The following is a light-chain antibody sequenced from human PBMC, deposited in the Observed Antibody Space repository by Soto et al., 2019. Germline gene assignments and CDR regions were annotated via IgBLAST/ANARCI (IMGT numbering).Light chain of an antibody. J-gene: IGLJ3*02. CDR2: DVT. Sequence: QSALTQPPSASGSPGQSVTISCTGTSSDVGTHGYVSWYQQHAGKAPKLMIYDVTKRPSGVPDRFSGSKSANTASLTVSGVQAEDEADYYCMCYAGGNNWVFGGGTKLTVL. CDR1: SSDVGTHGY. V-gene: IGLV2-8*01. CDR3: MCYAGGNNWV.